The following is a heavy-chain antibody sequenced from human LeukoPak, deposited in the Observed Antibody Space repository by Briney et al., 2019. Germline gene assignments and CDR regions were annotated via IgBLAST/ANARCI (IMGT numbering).Heavy chain of an antibody. CDR2: ISYDGGIT. CDR3: ARGEGDSGGNFVGDY. Sequence: GRSLRLSCAASGFTFNRYSMLWVRQAPGKGPEWLAVISYDGGITHYADSVKGRFTLSRDNAKNSLWLQMYSLRAEDTAVYYCARGEGDSGGNFVGDYWGQGTLVTVSS. CDR1: GFTFNRYS. D-gene: IGHD4-23*01. V-gene: IGHV3-30*07. J-gene: IGHJ4*02.